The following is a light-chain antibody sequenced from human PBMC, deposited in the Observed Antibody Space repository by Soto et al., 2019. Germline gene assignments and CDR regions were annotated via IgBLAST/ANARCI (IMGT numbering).Light chain of an antibody. CDR2: EVS. Sequence: QSVLTQAASVSGSPGQSITISCTGTSSDVGGYKYVSWYKQHPGKAPKLMIYEVSNRPSGVSNHFSGSKSGNTASLTISGLRAEDEADYYCSSYTSSNTYVFGTGTKVTVL. CDR3: SSYTSSNTYV. V-gene: IGLV2-14*01. J-gene: IGLJ1*01. CDR1: SSDVGGYKY.